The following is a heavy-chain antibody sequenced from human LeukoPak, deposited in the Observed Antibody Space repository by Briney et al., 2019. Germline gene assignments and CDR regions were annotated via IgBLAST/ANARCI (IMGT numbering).Heavy chain of an antibody. Sequence: GRSLRLSCAASGFTFSSYAMHWVRQAPGKGLEWVGVISSKGCGGSSEYAASVKGRFTISRDDSKSIAYLQMNSLKTEDTAVYYCTRDLSDGRQDLAYCGGDCFDHDYWGQGTLVTVSS. CDR3: TRDLSDGRQDLAYCGGDCFDHDY. V-gene: IGHV3-49*04. J-gene: IGHJ4*02. CDR1: GFTFSSYA. CDR2: ISSKGCGGSS. D-gene: IGHD2-21*02.